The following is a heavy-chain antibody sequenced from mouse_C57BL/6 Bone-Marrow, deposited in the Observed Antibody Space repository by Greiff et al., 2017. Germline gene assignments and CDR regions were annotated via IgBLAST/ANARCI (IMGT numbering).Heavy chain of an antibody. CDR2: ILPGSGST. CDR1: GYTFTGYW. D-gene: IGHD1-1*01. Sequence: QVQLQQSGAELMKPGASVKLSCKATGYTFTGYWIEWVKQRPGHGLEGIGEILPGSGSTNYNEKFKGKATFTADTSSNPAYMQLSSLTTEDSAIYCCARVYYGSSYPHWYFDVWGTGTPVTVSA. J-gene: IGHJ1*03. CDR3: ARVYYGSSYPHWYFDV. V-gene: IGHV1-9*01.